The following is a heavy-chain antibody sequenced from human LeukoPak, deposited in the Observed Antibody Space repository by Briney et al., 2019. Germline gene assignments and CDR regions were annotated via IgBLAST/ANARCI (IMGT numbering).Heavy chain of an antibody. J-gene: IGHJ4*02. CDR1: GFTFSSYW. CDR3: ARGKTQCSSTSCPYFDY. CDR2: IYYSGST. V-gene: IGHV4-39*07. D-gene: IGHD2-2*01. Sequence: PGGSLRLSCAASGFTFSSYWMSWVRQAPGKGLEWIGTIYYSGSTYHNPSLKSRVTISVDTSKNQFSLKLSSVTAADTAVYYCARGKTQCSSTSCPYFDYWGQGTLVTVSS.